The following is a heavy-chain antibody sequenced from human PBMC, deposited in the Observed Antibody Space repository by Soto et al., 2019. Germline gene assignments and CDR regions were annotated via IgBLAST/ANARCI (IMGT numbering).Heavy chain of an antibody. J-gene: IGHJ4*02. CDR1: GFTFSSFG. CDR2: LSYDGSKE. Sequence: PGGSLRLSCAASGFTFSSFGMHWVRQAPGKGLEWVALLSYDGSKEYYADSVKGRFSVSRDNSKNTLYLQMNSLRVEDTAVYYCAKDRGGDCPDNSCYFGADYWGQGTPVTVSS. V-gene: IGHV3-30*18. CDR3: AKDRGGDCPDNSCYFGADY. D-gene: IGHD2-2*01.